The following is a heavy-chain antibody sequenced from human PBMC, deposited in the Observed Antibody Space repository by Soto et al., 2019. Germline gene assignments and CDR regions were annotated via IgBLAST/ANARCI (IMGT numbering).Heavy chain of an antibody. D-gene: IGHD2-2*03. CDR1: GYSFISYW. J-gene: IGHJ3*02. CDR2: FYPGDSTS. Sequence: GESLKISCKTSGYSFISYWVAWVRQKPGKGLEWVGTFYPGDSTSTYSPSFQGQVTISVDKSISTAYLHLSSLKASDTAMYYCARIIGYCRNNDCSWTFDIWGQGTSVTV. V-gene: IGHV5-51*01. CDR3: ARIIGYCRNNDCSWTFDI.